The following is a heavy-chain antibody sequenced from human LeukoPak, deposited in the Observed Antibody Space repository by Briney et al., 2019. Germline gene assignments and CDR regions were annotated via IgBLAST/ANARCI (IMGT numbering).Heavy chain of an antibody. CDR3: ARVSHTKKREGYCSGGSCGYYYYMDV. CDR1: GYTFTGYY. V-gene: IGHV1-2*06. D-gene: IGHD2-15*01. CDR2: ISPNSGGT. Sequence: GASVKVSCKASGYTFTGYYMHWVRQAPGQGLEWMGRISPNSGGTNYAQKFQGRVTMTRDTSISTAYMELSGLRSDDTAVYYCARVSHTKKREGYCSGGSCGYYYYMDVWGKGTTVTVSS. J-gene: IGHJ6*03.